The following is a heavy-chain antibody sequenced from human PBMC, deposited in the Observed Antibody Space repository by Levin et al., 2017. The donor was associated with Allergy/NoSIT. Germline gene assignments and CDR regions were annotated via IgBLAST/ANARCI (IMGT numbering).Heavy chain of an antibody. CDR1: GFNFISYG. J-gene: IGHJ6*02. Sequence: PGGSLRLSCAASGFNFISYGMHWVRQAPGKGLEWVAVISFDGSNQYYADSVKGRFTISRDNFRDILYLQMRSLSSEDTAVYYCARERCLEWLHPPYYYGMDVWGQGTTVTVSS. D-gene: IGHD3-3*01. CDR2: ISFDGSNQ. CDR3: ARERCLEWLHPPYYYGMDV. V-gene: IGHV3-30-3*01.